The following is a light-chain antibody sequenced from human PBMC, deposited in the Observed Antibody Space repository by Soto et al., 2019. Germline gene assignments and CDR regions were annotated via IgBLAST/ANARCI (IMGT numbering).Light chain of an antibody. Sequence: QSVLTQPASVSGSPGQSITISCTGTSSDVGSYNRVSWYQQPPGTAPKLMIYEVSNRPSGVPDRFSGSKSGNTAFLTISGLQAEDESDYYCSSYTNSDTPWVFGGGTKLTVL. CDR2: EVS. V-gene: IGLV2-18*02. J-gene: IGLJ3*02. CDR1: SSDVGSYNR. CDR3: SSYTNSDTPWV.